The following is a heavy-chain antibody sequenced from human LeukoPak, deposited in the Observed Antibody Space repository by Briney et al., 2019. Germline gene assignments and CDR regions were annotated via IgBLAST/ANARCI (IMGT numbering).Heavy chain of an antibody. V-gene: IGHV1-69*04. CDR1: GGTFSSYA. D-gene: IGHD2-2*03. Sequence: SVKVSCKASGGTFSSYAISWVRQAPGQGLEWMGRIIPILGIANYAQKFQGRVTMTTDTSTSTAYMELRSLRSDDTAVYYCARGLDIVVVPAANDAFDIWGQGTMVTVSS. CDR2: IIPILGIA. CDR3: ARGLDIVVVPAANDAFDI. J-gene: IGHJ3*02.